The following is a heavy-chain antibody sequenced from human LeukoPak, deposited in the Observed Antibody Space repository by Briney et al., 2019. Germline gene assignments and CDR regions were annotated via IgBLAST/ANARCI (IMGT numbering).Heavy chain of an antibody. V-gene: IGHV5-51*01. Sequence: GASLKISSNGSGYSFTSYWIGWVSQMPGKGLEWMGIIYPGNSDTRYSPSFQGQVTISADKSINPAYLQWSSLKASDTAMYYCARILAREFDYWGQGTLVTVSS. J-gene: IGHJ4*02. CDR2: IYPGNSDT. CDR3: ARILAREFDY. D-gene: IGHD5-12*01. CDR1: GYSFTSYW.